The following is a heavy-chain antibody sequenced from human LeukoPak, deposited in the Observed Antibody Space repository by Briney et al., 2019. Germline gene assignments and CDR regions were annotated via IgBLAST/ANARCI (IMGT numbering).Heavy chain of an antibody. J-gene: IGHJ4*02. CDR3: ARGPIVVVVAAYFDY. V-gene: IGHV1-69*04. Sequence: ASVKVSCKASGGTFSSYAISWVRQAPGQGLEWMGRIIPTFGIANYAQKFQGRVTITADKSTSTAYMELSSLRSEDTAVYYCARGPIVVVVAAYFDYWGQGTLVTVSS. CDR1: GGTFSSYA. CDR2: IIPTFGIA. D-gene: IGHD2-15*01.